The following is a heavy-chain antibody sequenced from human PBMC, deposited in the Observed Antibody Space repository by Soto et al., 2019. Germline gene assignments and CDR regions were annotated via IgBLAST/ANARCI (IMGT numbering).Heavy chain of an antibody. CDR3: AHRLTGVSQWYCGDFDY. CDR1: GFSLSTSGVG. D-gene: IGHD6-19*01. V-gene: IGHV2-5*02. Sequence: GSGPTLVNPTQTLTLTCTFSGFSLSTSGVGVGWIRQPPGKALEWLVFIYWDDDKRYSPSLRSRLAITKDTSKNQVVLTMTTVDPMDTATYFCAHRLTGVSQWYCGDFDYRGQGTLVTVSA. CDR2: IYWDDDK. J-gene: IGHJ4*02.